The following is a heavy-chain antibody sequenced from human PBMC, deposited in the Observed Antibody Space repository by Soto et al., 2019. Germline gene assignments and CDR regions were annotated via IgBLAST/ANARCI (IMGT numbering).Heavy chain of an antibody. D-gene: IGHD2-2*02. Sequence: EVQVVESGGGLVQPGGSLRLSCAVSGFTFSNYWMTWVRQAPGKGLEWVASMNQDGSQIYYVDSLRGRFTISRDNAKNSLYLQMNSLRVDDTAVYYCARDRGPNTPDYWGQGTLVTVSS. CDR1: GFTFSNYW. CDR3: ARDRGPNTPDY. CDR2: MNQDGSQI. V-gene: IGHV3-7*01. J-gene: IGHJ4*02.